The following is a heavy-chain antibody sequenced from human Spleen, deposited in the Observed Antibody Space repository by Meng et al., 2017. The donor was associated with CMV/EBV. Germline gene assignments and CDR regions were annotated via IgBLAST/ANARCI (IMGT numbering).Heavy chain of an antibody. CDR2: INHSGST. CDR1: GRAFSGYY. V-gene: IGHV4-34*01. D-gene: IGHD4-11*01. Sequence: QVQSQEWGAGLLKPSETLPLACAVYGRAFSGYYWSWIRQPAGKGLEWIGEINHSGSTNYNPSLKSRVTISVDTSKNQFSLKLSSVTAADTAVYYCASSLVQYSAQFDPWGQGTLVTVSS. J-gene: IGHJ5*02. CDR3: ASSLVQYSAQFDP.